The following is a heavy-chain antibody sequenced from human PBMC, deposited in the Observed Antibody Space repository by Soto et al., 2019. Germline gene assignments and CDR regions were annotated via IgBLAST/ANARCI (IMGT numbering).Heavy chain of an antibody. V-gene: IGHV1-18*01. CDR2: ISAYNGNT. J-gene: IGHJ6*02. CDR1: GYTLTSYG. Sequence: QVQLVQSGAEVTKPGASVKVSCKASGYTLTSYGISWVRQAPGQGLEWMGWISAYNGNTNYAQKLQGRGTMTTATSTSTDYIEQRSLRTDDRAVYYCARAPAYGINVWGQGPTVTVSS. CDR3: ARAPAYGINV.